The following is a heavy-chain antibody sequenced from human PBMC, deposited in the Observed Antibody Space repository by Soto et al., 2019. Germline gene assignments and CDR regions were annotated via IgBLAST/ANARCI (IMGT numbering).Heavy chain of an antibody. D-gene: IGHD3-22*01. CDR3: ARDSYYYDSSGYXPYYGLDV. J-gene: IGHJ6*02. CDR2: INPSGGST. CDR1: GYTFTSYC. Sequence: GASVKVSCKASGYTFTSYCMHWVRQAPGQGLEWMGIINPSGGSTSYAQKFQGRVTMTRDTSTSTVYMELGSLRSEDTAVYYCARDSYYYDSSGYXPYYGLDVWG. V-gene: IGHV1-46*01.